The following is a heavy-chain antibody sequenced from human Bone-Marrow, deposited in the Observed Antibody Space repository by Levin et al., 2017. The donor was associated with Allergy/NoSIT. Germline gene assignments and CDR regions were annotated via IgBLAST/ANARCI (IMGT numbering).Heavy chain of an antibody. Sequence: PSASVKVSCKASAYIFTTNYIHWVRQGPGQGPEWVGMINPSDGITTYAQKFQGRVTVTRDTSTSIVYMEFSSLRSEDTAIYYCLAIVGAVDYWGQGTMVTVSS. CDR2: INPSDGIT. CDR3: LAIVGAVDY. CDR1: AYIFTTNY. D-gene: IGHD2-21*01. V-gene: IGHV1-46*01. J-gene: IGHJ4*02.